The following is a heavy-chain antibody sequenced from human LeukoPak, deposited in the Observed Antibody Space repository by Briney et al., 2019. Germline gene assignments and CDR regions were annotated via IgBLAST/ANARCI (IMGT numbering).Heavy chain of an antibody. V-gene: IGHV3-23*01. CDR2: ISGRDGNT. CDR3: ARDGYYDYVWGSYRYGTFDY. Sequence: SGGSLRLSCAASGFTFSSYWMSWVRQAPGKGLEWVSAISGRDGNTYYADSVKGRFTISGDNSKNTLYLQMNSLRAEDTAVYYCARDGYYDYVWGSYRYGTFDYWGQGTLVTVSS. CDR1: GFTFSSYW. J-gene: IGHJ4*02. D-gene: IGHD3-16*02.